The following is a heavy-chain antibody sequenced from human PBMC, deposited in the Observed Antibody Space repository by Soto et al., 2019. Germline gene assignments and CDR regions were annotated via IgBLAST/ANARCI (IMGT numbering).Heavy chain of an antibody. J-gene: IGHJ4*02. CDR1: GGTFSSYA. D-gene: IGHD2-21*01. Sequence: SVKVSCKASGGTFSSYAISWVRQAPGQGLEWMGGIIPIFGTADYAQKFQGRVTMTTDESTSTAYMELSRLRSDDTAVYYCARGEGGPRWGSIDYWGQGSLVTVAS. CDR3: ARGEGGPRWGSIDY. CDR2: IIPIFGTA. V-gene: IGHV1-69*05.